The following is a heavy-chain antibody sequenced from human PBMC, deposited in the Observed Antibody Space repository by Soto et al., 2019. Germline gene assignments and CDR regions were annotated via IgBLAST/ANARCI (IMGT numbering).Heavy chain of an antibody. J-gene: IGHJ5*02. CDR2: ISSGGAVS. CDR3: GRRLTGRARGDWVDP. Sequence: VQLVESGGGLVKPGGSLRLSCAASGFVFSDYYMTWIRQAPGKGLEWISDISSGGAVSNFADSVRGRFTLSRDNTNKSLYLEMKNLRGGDTGIYYCGRRLTGRARGDWVDPWGQGALVTVSS. V-gene: IGHV3-11*01. D-gene: IGHD1-1*01. CDR1: GFVFSDYY.